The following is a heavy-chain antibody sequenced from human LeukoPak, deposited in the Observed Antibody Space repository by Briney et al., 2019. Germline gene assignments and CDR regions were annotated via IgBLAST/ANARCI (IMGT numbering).Heavy chain of an antibody. CDR2: ISSSSMTI. CDR3: ARDPHYYGSGSYWDY. J-gene: IGHJ4*02. Sequence: GGSLRLSCAASGFSFSSYSMNWVRQTPGKGLEWVSYISSSSMTIYYADSVKGRFTISRDNAKNSLYLQMNSLRAEDTAVYYCARDPHYYGSGSYWDYWGQGTPVTVSS. CDR1: GFSFSSYS. V-gene: IGHV3-48*04. D-gene: IGHD3-10*01.